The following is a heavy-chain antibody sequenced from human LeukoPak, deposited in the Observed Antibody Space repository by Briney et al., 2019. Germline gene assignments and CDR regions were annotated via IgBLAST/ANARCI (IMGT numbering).Heavy chain of an antibody. J-gene: IGHJ4*02. CDR2: IYYSGST. V-gene: IGHV4-39*01. CDR3: AGHNYNWNDVGLYYFDY. D-gene: IGHD1-1*01. Sequence: PSETLSLTCTVSGGSISSSSYYWGWIRQPPGKGLEWIGSIYYSGSTYYNPSLKSRVTISVDTSKNQFSLKLSSVTAADTAVYYCAGHNYNWNDVGLYYFDYWGQGTLVTVSS. CDR1: GGSISSSSYY.